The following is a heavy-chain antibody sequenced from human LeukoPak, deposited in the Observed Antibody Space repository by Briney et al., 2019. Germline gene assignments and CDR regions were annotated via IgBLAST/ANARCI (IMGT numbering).Heavy chain of an antibody. V-gene: IGHV4-59*08. CDR1: GGSISSYY. D-gene: IGHD3-22*01. J-gene: IGHJ4*02. CDR2: IYYSGST. CDR3: ARLILSSGYLDY. Sequence: SETLSLTCTVSGGSISSYYWSWIRQPPGKGLEWIGYIYYSGSTNYNPSLKSRVTISVDTSKNQFSLKLSSVTAADTAVYYCARLILSSGYLDYWGQGTLVTVSS.